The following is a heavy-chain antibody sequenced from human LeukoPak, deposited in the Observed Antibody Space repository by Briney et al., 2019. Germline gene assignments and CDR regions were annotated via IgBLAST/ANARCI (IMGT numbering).Heavy chain of an antibody. CDR3: ARRRGGYNSVDY. J-gene: IGHJ4*02. CDR1: GGSISSSSYY. V-gene: IGHV4-39*01. Sequence: PSETLSLTCTVSGGSISSSSYYWGWIRQPPGKGLEWIGSIYYSGSTYYNPSLKSRVTISVDTSKNQFSLKLSSVTAADTAVYYCARRRGGYNSVDYWGQGTLVTVSS. D-gene: IGHD5-24*01. CDR2: IYYSGST.